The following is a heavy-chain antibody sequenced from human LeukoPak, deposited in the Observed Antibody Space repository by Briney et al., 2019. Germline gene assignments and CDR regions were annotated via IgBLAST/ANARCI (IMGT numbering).Heavy chain of an antibody. Sequence: SESLSLTCIVSGASISSGNYYWAWIRQPPGEGLEWIGTFYSGGSAYYNPSLTSRVSISKDTSDNQFSLRLRSVTAADTAVYYCARKQSGTMYDVWGQGTLVTVTS. CDR1: GASISSGNYY. CDR2: FYSGGSA. CDR3: ARKQSGTMYDV. J-gene: IGHJ4*02. D-gene: IGHD1-1*01. V-gene: IGHV4-39*07.